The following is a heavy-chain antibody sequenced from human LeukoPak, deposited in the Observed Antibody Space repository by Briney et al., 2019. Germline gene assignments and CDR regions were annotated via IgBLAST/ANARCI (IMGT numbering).Heavy chain of an antibody. Sequence: PGGALRFSGAASGFTFSSYGMHWDRQAPGKGLEGVAVISYDGSNKYYADSVKGRFTISRDNSKNTLYLQMNSLRAEDTAVYYCANGPGSSSFYYYYGMDVWGQGTTVTVSS. J-gene: IGHJ6*02. V-gene: IGHV3-30*18. CDR2: ISYDGSNK. D-gene: IGHD6-6*01. CDR3: ANGPGSSSFYYYYGMDV. CDR1: GFTFSSYG.